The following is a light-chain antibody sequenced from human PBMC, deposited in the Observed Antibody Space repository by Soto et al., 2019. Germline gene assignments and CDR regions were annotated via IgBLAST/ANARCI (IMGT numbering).Light chain of an antibody. V-gene: IGKV3-15*01. Sequence: ETVMTQSPATLSVSPGGRATLSCRASQSVSNDLAWYQQKPGQAPRLLIYDASTRATGIPDRFSGSGSGTEFTLAISSLQSEDFAVYYCHQYHNWPPGTFGQGTKLQIK. CDR2: DAS. CDR1: QSVSND. J-gene: IGKJ2*01. CDR3: HQYHNWPPGT.